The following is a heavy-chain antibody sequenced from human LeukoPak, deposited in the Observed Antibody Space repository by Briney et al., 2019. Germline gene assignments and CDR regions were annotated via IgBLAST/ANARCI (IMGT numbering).Heavy chain of an antibody. J-gene: IGHJ4*02. V-gene: IGHV3-7*01. CDR2: IKQDGSEK. D-gene: IGHD2-21*02. Sequence: GGSLRLSCAASGFTFSSYWMSWVRQAPGEGLEWVASIKQDGSEKNYMDSVKGRFTISRDNAKNSVSLQMNSLRAEDTAVYYCGRDIVDGGDDYWGQGTLVTVSS. CDR3: GRDIVDGGDDY. CDR1: GFTFSSYW.